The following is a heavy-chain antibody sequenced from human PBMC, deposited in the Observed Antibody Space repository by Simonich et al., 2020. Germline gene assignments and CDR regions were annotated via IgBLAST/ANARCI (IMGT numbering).Heavy chain of an antibody. CDR1: GYTFTGYY. Sequence: QVQLVQSGAEVKKPGASVKVSCKASGYTFTGYYMHWVRQAPGQGLEVVGRINPNSGGTNYAQKFQGRGTMTRDTSISTAYMGLSRLRSDDTAVYYCARNGLVGILKAFDIWGQGTMVTVSS. J-gene: IGHJ3*02. D-gene: IGHD2-21*01. CDR2: INPNSGGT. V-gene: IGHV1-2*02. CDR3: ARNGLVGILKAFDI.